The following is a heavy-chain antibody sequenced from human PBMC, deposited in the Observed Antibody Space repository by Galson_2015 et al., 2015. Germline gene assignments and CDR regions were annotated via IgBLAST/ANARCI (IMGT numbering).Heavy chain of an antibody. CDR2: IYICGSS. J-gene: IGHJ6*03. V-gene: IGHV4-59*01. CDR3: ARDLQEERNAYYYYYMDV. D-gene: IGHD1-1*01. Sequence: LSLTCTVSRGSISPYYWRWIRPPPGKGLEWIGYIYICGSSNYNPSLMSRVTISMDTYNNQFSLKLISVTAADTAVYYCARDLQEERNAYYYYYMDVWGKGTAVTVSS. CDR1: RGSISPYY.